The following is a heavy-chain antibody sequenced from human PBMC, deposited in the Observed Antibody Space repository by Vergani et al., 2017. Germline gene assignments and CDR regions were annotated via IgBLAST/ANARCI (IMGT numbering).Heavy chain of an antibody. CDR1: GYTFTSYG. J-gene: IGHJ3*02. Sequence: QVQLVQSGAEVKKPGASVKVSCKASGYTFTSYGISWVRQAPGQGLEWMGWISAYNGNTNYAQKLQGRVTMTEDTSTDTAYMELSSLRSEDTAVYYCATELRVGGPLFPDAFDIWGQGTMVTVSS. CDR3: ATELRVGGPLFPDAFDI. CDR2: ISAYNGNT. V-gene: IGHV1-18*01. D-gene: IGHD2-15*01.